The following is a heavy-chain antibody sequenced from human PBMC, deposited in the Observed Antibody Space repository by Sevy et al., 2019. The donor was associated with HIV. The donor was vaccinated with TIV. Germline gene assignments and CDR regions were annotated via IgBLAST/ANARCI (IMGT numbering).Heavy chain of an antibody. V-gene: IGHV3-74*01. CDR2: INSDGSST. CDR1: GFTFSSYW. D-gene: IGHD5-18*01. Sequence: GGSLRLSCAASGFTFSSYWMHWVRQAPGKGLVWVSRINSDGSSTSYADSVKGRFTISRDNAKNTLYLQMNSLRAEDTAVYCCGLQGYSYGHYYYYYYMDVWGKGTTVTVSS. CDR3: GLQGYSYGHYYYYYYMDV. J-gene: IGHJ6*03.